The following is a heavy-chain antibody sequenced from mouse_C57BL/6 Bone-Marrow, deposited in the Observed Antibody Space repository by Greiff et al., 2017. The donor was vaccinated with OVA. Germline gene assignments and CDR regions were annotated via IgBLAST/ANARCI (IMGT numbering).Heavy chain of an antibody. CDR2: ISNGGGST. CDR3: ARLYYYGWYFDV. CDR1: GFTFSDYY. Sequence: EVKLMESGGGLVQPGGSLKLSCAASGFTFSDYYMYWVRQTPEKRLEWVAYISNGGGSTYYPDTVTGRFTISRDNAKNTLYLQMSRLKSEDTAMYYCARLYYYGWYFDVWGTGTTVTVSS. V-gene: IGHV5-12*01. J-gene: IGHJ1*03. D-gene: IGHD1-1*01.